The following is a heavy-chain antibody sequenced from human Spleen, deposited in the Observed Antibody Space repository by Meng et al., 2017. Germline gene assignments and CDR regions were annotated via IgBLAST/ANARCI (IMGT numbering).Heavy chain of an antibody. V-gene: IGHV4-59*11. Sequence: SETLSLTCTVSGGSITSHYWSWIRQPPGKGLEYIGNIYYTGSTNYNPSLKSRVTISLDTSKNYFSLKLSSVTTTDTAVYYCARAGSSKGYYWGQGTRVTVSS. CDR2: IYYTGST. J-gene: IGHJ4*01. CDR3: ARAGSSKGYY. CDR1: GGSITSHY. D-gene: IGHD3-10*01.